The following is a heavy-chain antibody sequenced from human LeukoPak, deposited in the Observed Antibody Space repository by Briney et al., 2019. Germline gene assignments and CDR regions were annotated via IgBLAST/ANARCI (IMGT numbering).Heavy chain of an antibody. V-gene: IGHV4-34*01. CDR1: GGSSSGYY. Sequence: PSETLSLTCAVCGGSSSGYYWSWIRQPPGKGLEWIGEINHSGSTNYNPSLKSRVTISVDTSKNQFSLKLSSVTAADTAVYYCAIVVGSDAFDIWGQGTMVTVSS. J-gene: IGHJ3*02. CDR2: INHSGST. D-gene: IGHD1-26*01. CDR3: AIVVGSDAFDI.